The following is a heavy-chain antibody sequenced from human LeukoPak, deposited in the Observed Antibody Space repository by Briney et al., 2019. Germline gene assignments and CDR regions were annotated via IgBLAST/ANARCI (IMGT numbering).Heavy chain of an antibody. CDR3: ATGIDYDLPDY. Sequence: GGFLRLSCAASGFTFSSYSMNWVRQAPGKGLEWVSYISSSSSTIYYADSVKGRFTISRDNAKNSLYLQMNSLRAEDTAVYYCATGIDYDLPDYWGQGTLVTVSS. J-gene: IGHJ4*02. V-gene: IGHV3-48*01. CDR2: ISSSSSTI. D-gene: IGHD3-3*01. CDR1: GFTFSSYS.